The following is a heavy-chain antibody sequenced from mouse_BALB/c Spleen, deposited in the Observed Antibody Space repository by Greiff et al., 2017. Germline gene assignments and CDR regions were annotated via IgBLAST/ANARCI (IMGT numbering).Heavy chain of an antibody. CDR2: ISSGGST. J-gene: IGHJ4*01. Sequence: EVKLMESGGGLVKPGGSLKLSCAASGFTFSSYAMSWVRQTPEKRLEWVASISSGGSTYYPDSVKGRFTISRDNARNILYLQMSSLRSEDTAMYYCARYGYDAVPYAMDYWGQGTSVTVSS. CDR1: GFTFSSYA. D-gene: IGHD2-2*01. CDR3: ARYGYDAVPYAMDY. V-gene: IGHV5-6-5*01.